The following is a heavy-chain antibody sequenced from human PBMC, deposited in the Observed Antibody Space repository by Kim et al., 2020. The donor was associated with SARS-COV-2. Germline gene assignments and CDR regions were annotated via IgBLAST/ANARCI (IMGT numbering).Heavy chain of an antibody. V-gene: IGHV3-73*01. CDR3: TRRTPEAMDDAFDI. Sequence: GGSLRLSCAASGFTFSGSAMHWVRQASGKGLEWVGRIRSKANSYATAYAASVKGRFTISRDDLKNTAYLQMNSLKTEDTAVYYCTRRTPEAMDDAFDIWGQGTMVTVSS. CDR2: IRSKANSYAT. CDR1: GFTFSGSA. D-gene: IGHD5-18*01. J-gene: IGHJ3*02.